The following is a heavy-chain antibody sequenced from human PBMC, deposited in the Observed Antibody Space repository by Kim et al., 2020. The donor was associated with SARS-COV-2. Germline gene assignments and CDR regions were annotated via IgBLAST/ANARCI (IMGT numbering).Heavy chain of an antibody. CDR3: AKTGQLDD. CDR1: GFTFSTYA. J-gene: IGHJ4*02. D-gene: IGHD6-13*01. V-gene: IGHV3-23*01. CDR2: ITGNGAAT. Sequence: GGSLRLSCAASGFTFSTYAMSWVRQAPRRGLEWVSTITGNGAATYYADSVRGRFTISRDNSKNTLSLQMNSLRAEDMALYYCAKTGQLDDWGQGTLVTVSS.